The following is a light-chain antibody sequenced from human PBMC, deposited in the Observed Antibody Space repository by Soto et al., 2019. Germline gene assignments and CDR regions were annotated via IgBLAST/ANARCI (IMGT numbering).Light chain of an antibody. Sequence: QSALTQPRSVSGSPGQSVTISCTGTSSDVGGYNYVSWYQQHPGKAPKLMIYDVSKRPSGVPDRFSGSKSGNTASLTIFGLQAEDEADYYCCSYAGSYPWVFGGGTKLTVL. CDR1: SSDVGGYNY. J-gene: IGLJ3*02. CDR3: CSYAGSYPWV. V-gene: IGLV2-11*01. CDR2: DVS.